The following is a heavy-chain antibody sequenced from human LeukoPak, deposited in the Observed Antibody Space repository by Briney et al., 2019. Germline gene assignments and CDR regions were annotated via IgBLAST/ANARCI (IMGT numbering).Heavy chain of an antibody. CDR3: ARDLLVRGVMSPAYDALDI. CDR1: GGTFSSCS. CDR2: IIPVFGAT. D-gene: IGHD3-10*01. Sequence: SVKVSCKASGGTFSSCSISWVRQAPGQGLEWMGGIIPVFGATDYAQKFQGRVTITADESTNTAYMELSSLTSEDTAVYYRARDLLVRGVMSPAYDALDIWGQGTMVTVS. V-gene: IGHV1-69*13. J-gene: IGHJ3*02.